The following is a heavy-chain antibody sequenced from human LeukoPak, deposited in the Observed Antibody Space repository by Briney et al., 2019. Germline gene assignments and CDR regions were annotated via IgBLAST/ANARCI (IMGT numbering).Heavy chain of an antibody. CDR2: ISSSGSTI. CDR3: ALYDFWSGYSPDY. D-gene: IGHD3-3*01. J-gene: IGHJ4*02. CDR1: GFTFSSYE. Sequence: PGGSLGLSCAASGFTFSSYEMNWVRQAPGKGLEWVSYISSSGSTIYYADSVKGRFTISRDNAKNSLYLQMNSLRAEDTAVYYCALYDFWSGYSPDYWGQGTLVTVSS. V-gene: IGHV3-48*03.